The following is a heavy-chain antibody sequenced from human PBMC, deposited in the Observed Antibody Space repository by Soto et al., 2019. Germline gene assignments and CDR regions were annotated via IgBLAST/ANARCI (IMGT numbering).Heavy chain of an antibody. V-gene: IGHV1-18*01. J-gene: IGHJ5*02. CDR3: ARDCSGGTCYSFWFAP. Sequence: ASVKVSCKASGYTFNNYAITWVRQAPGQGLEWMGWIAPFNGNTKYAQKFLGRVTMTTDTSTNTAYMELRSLRSDDTAVYFCARDCSGGTCYSFWFAPWGQGTLVTVSS. D-gene: IGHD2-15*01. CDR2: IAPFNGNT. CDR1: GYTFNNYA.